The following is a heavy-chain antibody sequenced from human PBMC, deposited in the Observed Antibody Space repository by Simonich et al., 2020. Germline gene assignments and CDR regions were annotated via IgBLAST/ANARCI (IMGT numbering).Heavy chain of an antibody. CDR1: GFTVVSNY. CDR3: ARWTATGYYFDY. D-gene: IGHD1-1*01. V-gene: IGHV3-53*01. J-gene: IGHJ4*02. CDR2: IDSGGST. Sequence: EVQLVESGGGLIQPGGSRRLSCAAFGFTVVSNYMSWVRQATGKGMEWVPVIDSGGSTYYADAGKGRFTISRDNSKNTLYLQINSLRAEDTAVYYCARWTATGYYFDYWGQGTLVTVSS.